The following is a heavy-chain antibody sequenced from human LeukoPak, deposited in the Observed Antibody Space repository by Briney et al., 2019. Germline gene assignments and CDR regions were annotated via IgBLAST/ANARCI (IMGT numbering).Heavy chain of an antibody. Sequence: GGSLRLSCAASGFTFSTSDMNWVRQAPGKGLEWVSYISSSGTTIYYADSVRGRFTISRDNAKNSLYLQMNSLRAEDTAVYYCARGGSFFVYWGQGTLVTVSS. V-gene: IGHV3-48*03. CDR3: ARGGSFFVY. CDR1: GFTFSTSD. CDR2: ISSSGTTI. D-gene: IGHD1-26*01. J-gene: IGHJ4*02.